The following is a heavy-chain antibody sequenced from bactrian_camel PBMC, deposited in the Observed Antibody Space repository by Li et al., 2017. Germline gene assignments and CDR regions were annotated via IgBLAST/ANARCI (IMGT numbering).Heavy chain of an antibody. Sequence: GSVQVGGSLRLSCVASGDTIGRYCMGWFRQIPDKEREPVATIYLHGPMTWYADSVRGRFAISRDNPKKKIVYLQMDNLKPEDTSIYYCATARGFRDPPRTRDFKSWSQGTQVTVS. CDR2: IYLHGPMT. V-gene: IGHV3-3*01. CDR1: GDTIGRYC. J-gene: IGHJ6*01. D-gene: IGHD1*01. CDR3: ATARGFRDPPRTRDFKS.